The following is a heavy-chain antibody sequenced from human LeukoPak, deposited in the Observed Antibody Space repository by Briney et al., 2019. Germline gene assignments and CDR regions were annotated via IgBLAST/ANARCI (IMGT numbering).Heavy chain of an antibody. J-gene: IGHJ3*02. Sequence: ASVKVSCKASGYTFTGYYIHWVRQAPGQGLEWMGWINPNSGGTNYAQKLQDWVTMTRDTSISTAYMELSRLRSDDTAVYYCARDRTYTNYYDTRDAFDIWGQGTMVTVSS. V-gene: IGHV1-2*04. CDR2: INPNSGGT. CDR1: GYTFTGYY. CDR3: ARDRTYTNYYDTRDAFDI. D-gene: IGHD3-22*01.